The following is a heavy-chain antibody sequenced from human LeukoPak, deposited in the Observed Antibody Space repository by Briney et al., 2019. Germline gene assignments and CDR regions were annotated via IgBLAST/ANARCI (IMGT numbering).Heavy chain of an antibody. V-gene: IGHV4-39*07. D-gene: IGHD6-6*01. CDR3: ARDAYSSSSEVFGYYYYYMDV. Sequence: PSETLSLTCTVSGGSISSSSYYWGWIRQPPGKGLEWIGSIYYSGSTYYNPSLKSRVTISVDTSKNQFSLKLSSVTAADTAVYYCARDAYSSSSEVFGYYYYYMDVWGKGTTVTVSS. J-gene: IGHJ6*03. CDR2: IYYSGST. CDR1: GGSISSSSYY.